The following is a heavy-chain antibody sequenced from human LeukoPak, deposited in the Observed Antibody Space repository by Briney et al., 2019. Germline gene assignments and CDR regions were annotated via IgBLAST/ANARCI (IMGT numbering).Heavy chain of an antibody. V-gene: IGHV1-2*02. Sequence: SVKVSFKSSGYSFTFCYLYWVWLGPGQGLGWVWFINPNSGGRKYDQKFEGRASMPSDTAITPAYVKLNRLTSDDTAIYYCAREPGRPTPGILTGYYGPGSSDYWGQGTLVTVSS. CDR1: GYSFTFCY. CDR3: AREPGRPTPGILTGYYGPGSSDY. D-gene: IGHD3-9*01. CDR2: INPNSGGR. J-gene: IGHJ4*02.